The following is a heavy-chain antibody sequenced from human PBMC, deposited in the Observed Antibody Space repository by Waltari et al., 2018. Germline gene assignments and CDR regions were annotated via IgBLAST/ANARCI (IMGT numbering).Heavy chain of an antibody. CDR1: GFTFSSYS. CDR3: ARAGKYYYYGMDV. J-gene: IGHJ6*02. Sequence: EVQLVESGEGLVKPGGSLRLSCAASGFTFSSYSMNWVRRAPGKGLEWVSTISSRSSYIDYADSVKGRCTISRDNAKNSLYLQMNSLRAEDTAVYYCARAGKYYYYGMDVWGQGTTVTVSS. CDR2: ISSRSSYI. V-gene: IGHV3-21*01. D-gene: IGHD1-26*01.